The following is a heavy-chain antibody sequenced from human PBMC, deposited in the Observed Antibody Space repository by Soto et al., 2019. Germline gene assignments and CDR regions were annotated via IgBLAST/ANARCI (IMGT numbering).Heavy chain of an antibody. CDR2: ISWNSGSI. CDR1: GFTFDDYA. J-gene: IGHJ4*02. D-gene: IGHD3-22*01. V-gene: IGHV3-9*01. Sequence: GGSLRLSCAASGFTFDDYAMHWVRQAPGKGLEWVSGISWNSGSIGYADSVEGRFTISRDNATNSLYLQMNSLRAEDTALYYCPKHIREYYYYSSGLGNGGQGTLVTVSS. CDR3: PKHIREYYYYSSGLGN.